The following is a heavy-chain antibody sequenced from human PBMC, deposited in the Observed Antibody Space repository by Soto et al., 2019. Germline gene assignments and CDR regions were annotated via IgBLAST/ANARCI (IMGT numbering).Heavy chain of an antibody. CDR1: GGSTKVGAYF. D-gene: IGHD5-12*01. J-gene: IGHJ4*02. CDR2: IYYSGTT. CDR3: ARLAYSHYST. Sequence: SETLSLTRTVSGGSTKVGAYFWGWVRQPPGKGLEWVAPIYYSGTTYYNPSLKSRLTISLDTSRNQFSLDLNSVTAADTDVYYCARLAYSHYSTWGQGTLVTVSS. V-gene: IGHV4-39*01.